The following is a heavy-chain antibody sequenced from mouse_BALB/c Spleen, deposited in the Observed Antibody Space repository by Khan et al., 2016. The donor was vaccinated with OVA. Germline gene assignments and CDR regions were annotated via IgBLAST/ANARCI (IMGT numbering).Heavy chain of an antibody. V-gene: IGHV1-76*01. CDR3: AREEALYYLDY. D-gene: IGHD3-2*02. CDR1: GYIFTNYW. Sequence: VQLQESGAELVRPGASVKLSCKTSGYIFTNYWIHWIKQRSGQGLEWIARIYPGTDNTYYDEKLKDKATLTADKSSSTAYMQLSSLKSEDSAVYFGAREEALYYLDYWGQGTTLTVSS. CDR2: IYPGTDNT. J-gene: IGHJ2*01.